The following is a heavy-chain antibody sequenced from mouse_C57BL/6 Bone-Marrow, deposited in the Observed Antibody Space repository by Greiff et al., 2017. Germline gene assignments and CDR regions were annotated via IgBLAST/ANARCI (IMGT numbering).Heavy chain of an antibody. CDR3: ARGSIYRRFAY. CDR2: ISSGSSTI. Sequence: EVMLVESGGGLVKPGGSLKLSCAASGFTFSDYGMHWVRQAPEKGLEWVAYISSGSSTIYYADTVKGRFTISRDNAKNTLFLQMTSLRSEDTAMYYCARGSIYRRFAYWGQGTLGTVSA. J-gene: IGHJ3*01. D-gene: IGHD2-1*01. V-gene: IGHV5-17*01. CDR1: GFTFSDYG.